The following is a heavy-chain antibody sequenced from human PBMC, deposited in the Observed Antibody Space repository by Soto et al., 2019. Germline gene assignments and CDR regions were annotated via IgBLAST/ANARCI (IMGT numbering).Heavy chain of an antibody. J-gene: IGHJ4*02. CDR3: AHGSGWLSDF. Sequence: QITLKESGPPLVKPTQTLTLTCTFSGFSLNSTAVGVNWIRQPPRKALEWLALIYWNDDNHYSPSLRSRLTITKDTSKSQVVLTMTNMDPMDTATAYCAHGSGWLSDFWGQGTLVTVSS. D-gene: IGHD6-19*01. CDR2: IYWNDDN. V-gene: IGHV2-5*01. CDR1: GFSLNSTAVG.